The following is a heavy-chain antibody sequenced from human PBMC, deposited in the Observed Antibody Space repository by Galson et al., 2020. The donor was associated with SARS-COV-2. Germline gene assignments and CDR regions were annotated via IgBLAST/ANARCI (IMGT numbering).Heavy chain of an antibody. CDR1: GSTFSSCW. D-gene: IGHD6-19*01. V-gene: IGHV3-74*01. CDR3: ARVGTRSGWKYYFDY. Sequence: RGSLRLSCAASGSTFSSCWMHWVRQAPGKVLVRVSRINSAGSSTSYADSVKGRFTISRDNAKNTLYLQMNSLRAEDTAVYYCARVGTRSGWKYYFDYWGQGTLVTVSS. CDR2: INSAGSST. J-gene: IGHJ4*02.